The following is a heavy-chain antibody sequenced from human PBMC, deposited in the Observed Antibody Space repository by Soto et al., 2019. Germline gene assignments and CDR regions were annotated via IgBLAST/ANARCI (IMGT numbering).Heavy chain of an antibody. CDR3: ARGGQYRYFDY. CDR1: GYTFTLFG. Sequence: QVQLVQSGAEVKKPGASVKVSCTTSGYTFTLFGITWVRQAPGPGLEWMGWISPYNGDTKYAEKLEGRVTLTTDTSTDTAYMELTSLTSDDTAEYYCARGGQYRYFDYWGQGTLVTVSS. D-gene: IGHD2-2*02. CDR2: ISPYNGDT. J-gene: IGHJ4*02. V-gene: IGHV1-18*01.